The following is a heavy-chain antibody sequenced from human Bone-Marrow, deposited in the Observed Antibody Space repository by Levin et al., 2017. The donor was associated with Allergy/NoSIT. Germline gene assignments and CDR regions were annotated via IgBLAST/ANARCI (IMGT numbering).Heavy chain of an antibody. CDR1: GYNFITYW. CDR3: VTLPRGNTYAYD. V-gene: IGHV5-51*01. J-gene: IGHJ4*02. D-gene: IGHD3-16*01. CDR2: IYPGDSDT. Sequence: GESLKISCKGSGYNFITYWIGWVRHMPGRGLEWMGIIYPGDSDTRYSPSFQGQVTISADKSISTAYLQWKRLKASDTAMYYCVTLPRGNTYAYDWGQGTRVTVSP.